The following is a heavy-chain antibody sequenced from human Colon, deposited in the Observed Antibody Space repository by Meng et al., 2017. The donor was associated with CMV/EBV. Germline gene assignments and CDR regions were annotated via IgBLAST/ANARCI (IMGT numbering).Heavy chain of an antibody. V-gene: IGHV1-2*02. J-gene: IGHJ4*02. D-gene: IGHD6-13*01. CDR3: VRESWYFDF. Sequence: HVELVRLWTEVKKPWASVNVSCKTSGYTFTANHLHWVRQAPGQGLEWMGWIYPQDGGTYFAQKFQDRVTLTRDTSITTAYMELSGLTSDDTAIYYCVRESWYFDFWGEGTLVTVSS. CDR2: IYPQDGGT. CDR1: GYTFTANH.